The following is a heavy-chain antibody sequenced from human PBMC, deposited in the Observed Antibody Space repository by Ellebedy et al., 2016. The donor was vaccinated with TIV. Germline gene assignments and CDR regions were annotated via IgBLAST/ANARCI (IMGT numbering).Heavy chain of an antibody. CDR3: ATDLSTMLRPFDY. CDR1: GYTLTELS. CDR2: FDPEDGET. J-gene: IGHJ4*02. Sequence: ASVKFSCKVSGYTLTELSMHWVRQAPGKGLEWMGGFDPEDGETIYAQKFQGRVTMTEDTSTATAYMELSSLRSEDTAVYYCATDLSTMLRPFDYWGQGTLVTVSS. D-gene: IGHD2-15*01. V-gene: IGHV1-24*01.